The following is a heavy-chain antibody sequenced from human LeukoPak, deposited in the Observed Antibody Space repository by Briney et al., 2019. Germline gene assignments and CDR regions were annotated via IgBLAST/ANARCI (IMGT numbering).Heavy chain of an antibody. CDR2: INHSGGT. D-gene: IGHD2-2*01. J-gene: IGHJ5*02. V-gene: IGHV4-34*01. CDR1: GGSFSGYY. CDR3: ARYQKDIVVVPASAWFDP. Sequence: SETLSLTCAVYGGSFSGYYWSWIRQPPGKGLEWIGEINHSGGTNYNPSLKSRVTISVDTSKNQFSLKLSSVTAADTAVYYCARYQKDIVVVPASAWFDPWGQGTLVTVSS.